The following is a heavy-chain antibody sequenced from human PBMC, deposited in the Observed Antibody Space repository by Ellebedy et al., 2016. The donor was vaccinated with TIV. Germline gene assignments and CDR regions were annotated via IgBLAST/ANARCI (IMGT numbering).Heavy chain of an antibody. CDR3: ARLPCGSTSCGDAAFDI. V-gene: IGHV1-18*01. D-gene: IGHD2-2*01. J-gene: IGHJ3*02. CDR1: GYTFGDYG. CDR2: ISAYNHNT. Sequence: ASVKVSXKASGYTFGDYGITWVRQAPGQGLEWMGWISAYNHNTNYAQKLQGRVTMTRDTSTSTAYMELWSLRSDDTAVYYCARLPCGSTSCGDAAFDIWGQGTMVTVSS.